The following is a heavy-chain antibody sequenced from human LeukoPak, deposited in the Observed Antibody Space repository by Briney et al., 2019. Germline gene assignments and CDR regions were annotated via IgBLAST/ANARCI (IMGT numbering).Heavy chain of an antibody. J-gene: IGHJ6*02. Sequence: LRLSCVVSGFTLSSDWMSWIRQHPGKGLEWLGYIYYRGNTHYNSSLKSRVTISVDTSKNQFSLKLNSVTAADSAVYYCAREDHDYFAMDVWGQGTTVTVSS. V-gene: IGHV4-31*02. CDR1: GFTLSSDW. CDR2: IYYRGNT. CDR3: AREDHDYFAMDV.